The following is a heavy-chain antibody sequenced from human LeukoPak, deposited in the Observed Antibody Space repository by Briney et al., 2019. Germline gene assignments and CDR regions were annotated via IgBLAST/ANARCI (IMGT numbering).Heavy chain of an antibody. CDR2: ISAYNGNT. D-gene: IGHD5-18*01. CDR1: GYTFTSYG. CDR3: AREEKGVYSYGHMRFDP. J-gene: IGHJ5*02. V-gene: IGHV1-18*01. Sequence: GASVKVSCKASGYTFTSYGISWVRQAPGQGLEWMGWISAYNGNTNYAQKLQGRVTMTTDTSTSTAHTELRSLRSDDTAVYYCAREEKGVYSYGHMRFDPWGQGTLVTVSS.